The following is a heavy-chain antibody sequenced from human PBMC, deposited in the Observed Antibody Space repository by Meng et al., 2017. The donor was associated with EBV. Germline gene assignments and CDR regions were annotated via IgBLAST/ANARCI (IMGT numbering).Heavy chain of an antibody. V-gene: IGHV1-69*01. CDR1: GGPFRNYA. CDR2: FLPTLGAP. CDR3: ASESGRGYTPDY. J-gene: IGHJ4*02. D-gene: IGHD3-10*01. Sequence: QVQVVLSAAEVKKPASSVKVSGKTSGGPFRNYAISWVRQAPGQGLEWLGGFLPTLGAPNYAQKFHGRVSITADESTSTHYMDLSSLRSEDTAVYYCASESGRGYTPDYWGQGTLVTVSS.